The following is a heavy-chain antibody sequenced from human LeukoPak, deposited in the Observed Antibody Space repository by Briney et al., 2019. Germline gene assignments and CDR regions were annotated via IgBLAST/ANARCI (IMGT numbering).Heavy chain of an antibody. V-gene: IGHV4-61*02. CDR3: ARWVVVVPAANDAFDI. D-gene: IGHD2-2*01. Sequence: SQPLSLTCTVSGGSISSGSYYWRWIRQPAGKGLEWIGRIYTSGSINYNPSLKSRLTISVDTSKNQFSLKLSSVTAADTAVYYCARWVVVVPAANDAFDIWGQGTMVTVSS. CDR1: GGSISSGSYY. CDR2: IYTSGSI. J-gene: IGHJ3*02.